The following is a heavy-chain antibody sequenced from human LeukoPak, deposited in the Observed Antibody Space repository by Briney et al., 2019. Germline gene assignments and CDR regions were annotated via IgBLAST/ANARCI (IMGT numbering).Heavy chain of an antibody. D-gene: IGHD1-1*01. CDR1: GYTFTGYY. Sequence: ASVKVSCKASGYTFTGYYMHWVRQAPGQGLEWMGWMNPNSGNTGYAQKFQGRVTITRNTSISTAYMELSSLRSEDTAVYYCARVRGWKYFDYWGQGTLVTVSS. CDR3: ARVRGWKYFDY. CDR2: MNPNSGNT. J-gene: IGHJ4*02. V-gene: IGHV1-8*03.